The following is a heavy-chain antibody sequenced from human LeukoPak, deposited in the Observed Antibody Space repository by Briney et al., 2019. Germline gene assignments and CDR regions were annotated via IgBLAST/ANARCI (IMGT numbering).Heavy chain of an antibody. J-gene: IGHJ4*02. CDR2: INTNTGNP. D-gene: IGHD6-19*01. Sequence: ASVKVSCKASGYTFTSYAMNWVRQAPGQGLEWMGWINTNTGNPTYAQGFTGRFVFSLDTSVSTAYLQISSLKAEDTAVYYCARDPSIAVAGYLGNFDYWGQGTLVTVSS. CDR1: GYTFTSYA. CDR3: ARDPSIAVAGYLGNFDY. V-gene: IGHV7-4-1*02.